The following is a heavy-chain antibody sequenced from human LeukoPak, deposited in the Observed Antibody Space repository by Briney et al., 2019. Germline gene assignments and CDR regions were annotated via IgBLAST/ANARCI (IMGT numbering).Heavy chain of an antibody. V-gene: IGHV3-7*03. J-gene: IGHJ4*02. D-gene: IGHD6-19*01. CDR2: INDDATET. CDR3: SGGGGWESDF. Sequence: GMSLRLSCAASGFTFRSYCMTWVRQAPGKGLEWVANINDDATETNYIDSVKGRFTISRGNVRNSLHLQMDSLRAEDTAVYYCSGGGGWESDFWGQGTLVTVSS. CDR1: GFTFRSYC.